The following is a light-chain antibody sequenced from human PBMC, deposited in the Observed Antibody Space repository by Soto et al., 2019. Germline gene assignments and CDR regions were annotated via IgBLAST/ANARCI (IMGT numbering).Light chain of an antibody. CDR3: QQYNSWWWT. V-gene: IGKV1-5*01. CDR2: DAS. J-gene: IGKJ1*01. Sequence: DIQMTQSPSTLSASVGDRVTITCRASQSISSWLAWYQQKPGKAPKLLIYDASSLESGVPSRFSGSGSGTEFPLTISSLQPDDFATYYCQQYNSWWWTFGQGTKVEIK. CDR1: QSISSW.